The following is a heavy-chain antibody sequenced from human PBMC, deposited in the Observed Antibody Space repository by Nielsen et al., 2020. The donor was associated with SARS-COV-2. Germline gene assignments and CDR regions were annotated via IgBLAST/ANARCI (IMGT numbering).Heavy chain of an antibody. D-gene: IGHD6-19*01. J-gene: IGHJ4*02. CDR1: GFTFSSYA. CDR3: AKVNPVAGWVDY. CDR2: ISGSGGST. Sequence: GESLKISCAASGFTFSSYAMSWVRQAPGKGLEWVSAISGSGGSTYYADSVKGRFTISRDNSKNTLYLQMNSLRAEDTAVYYCAKVNPVAGWVDYWGQGTLVTASS. V-gene: IGHV3-23*01.